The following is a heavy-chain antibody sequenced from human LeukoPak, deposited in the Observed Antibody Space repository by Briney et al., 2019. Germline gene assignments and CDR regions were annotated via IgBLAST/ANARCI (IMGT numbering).Heavy chain of an antibody. CDR3: ARAVTTALDY. CDR2: IRVDGSNQ. Sequence: PGGSLRLSCAASGFTFSSYGMHWVRQAPGKGLEWVAFIRVDGSNQYYADSVKGRFTISRDSAKNSLYLQMNSLRAEDTAVCYCARAVTTALDYWGQGTLVTVSS. D-gene: IGHD4-17*01. J-gene: IGHJ4*02. CDR1: GFTFSSYG. V-gene: IGHV3-30*02.